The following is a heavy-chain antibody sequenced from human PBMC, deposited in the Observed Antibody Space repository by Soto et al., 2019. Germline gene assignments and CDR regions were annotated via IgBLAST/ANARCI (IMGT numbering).Heavy chain of an antibody. J-gene: IGHJ4*02. V-gene: IGHV4-31*03. CDR2: IYYSGST. D-gene: IGHD6-13*01. CDR3: ARGIAAAVDY. Sequence: SETLSLTCTASGGSISSGGNIWNWIRQHPGKGLEWIGYIYYSGSTYYNPSLKSRVTISVDTSKNQFSLKLSSVTAADTDVYYCARGIAAAVDYWGQGTLVTVSS. CDR1: GGSISSGGNI.